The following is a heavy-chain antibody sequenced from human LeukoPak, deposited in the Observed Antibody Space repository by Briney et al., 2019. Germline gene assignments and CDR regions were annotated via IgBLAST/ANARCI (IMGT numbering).Heavy chain of an antibody. CDR1: GYSISSGYY. Sequence: SETLSLTCTVSGYSISSGYYWGWIRQPPGKGLEWIGSIYHSGSTYYNPSLKSRVTISVDTSKNQFSLKLSSVTAADTAVYYCARSYYYDSSGYLAFDIWGQGTMVTVSS. CDR2: IYHSGST. D-gene: IGHD3-22*01. J-gene: IGHJ3*02. CDR3: ARSYYYDSSGYLAFDI. V-gene: IGHV4-38-2*02.